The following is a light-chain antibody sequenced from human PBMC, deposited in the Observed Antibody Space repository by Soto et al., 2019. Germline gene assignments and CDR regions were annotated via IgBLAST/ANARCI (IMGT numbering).Light chain of an antibody. CDR1: HSDVGGYNY. V-gene: IGLV2-11*01. Sequence: QSALTQSRSVSGSPGQSVTIPCTGTHSDVGGYNYVSWYQQHPGNRPKLIIYDVIRRPSEVPDRFSGSKSGNTASLTISGLQAEDEADYYCCSYAGSNTFVFGPGTKLTVL. J-gene: IGLJ1*01. CDR2: DVI. CDR3: CSYAGSNTFV.